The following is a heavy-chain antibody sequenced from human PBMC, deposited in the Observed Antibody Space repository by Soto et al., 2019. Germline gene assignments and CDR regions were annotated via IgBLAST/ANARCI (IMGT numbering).Heavy chain of an antibody. CDR3: APVGAISRVPPG. CDR1: GGSISSSSYY. D-gene: IGHD1-26*01. J-gene: IGHJ4*02. CDR2: IYYSGST. V-gene: IGHV4-39*01. Sequence: SETLSLTCTVSGGSISSSSYYWGWIRQPPGKGLEWIGSIYYSGSTYYNPSLKSRVTISVDTSKNQFSLKLSSVTAADTAVYYCAPVGAISRVPPGWGQGTLVTVSS.